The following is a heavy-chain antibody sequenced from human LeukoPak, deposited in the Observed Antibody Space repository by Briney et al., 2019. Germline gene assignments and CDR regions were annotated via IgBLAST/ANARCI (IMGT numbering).Heavy chain of an antibody. J-gene: IGHJ4*01. CDR1: GGSISSGSYY. Sequence: SGTLSLTCTVSGGSISSGSYYWSRIRQPAGKGLEWIGRIYTSGSTNYNPSLKSRVTISVDTSKNQFSLKLSSVTAADTAVYYCARERSEKVDYWGHGTLVTVSS. CDR2: IYTSGST. D-gene: IGHD1-14*01. V-gene: IGHV4-61*02. CDR3: ARERSEKVDY.